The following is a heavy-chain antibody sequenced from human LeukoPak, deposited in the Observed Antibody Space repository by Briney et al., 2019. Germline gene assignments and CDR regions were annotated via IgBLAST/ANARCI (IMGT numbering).Heavy chain of an antibody. J-gene: IGHJ4*02. V-gene: IGHV3-23*01. CDR3: AKAPVTTCSGAYCYPFDY. Sequence: GGSLRLSCAASGFTLSSYAMSWVRQGPGKGLEWVSAISVSGNTYRADSVKGRFTISRDSSKNTLYLQMNSLRAGDAAVYYCAKAPVTTCSGAYCYPFDYWSQGTLVTVSS. CDR1: GFTLSSYA. D-gene: IGHD2-15*01. CDR2: ISVSGNT.